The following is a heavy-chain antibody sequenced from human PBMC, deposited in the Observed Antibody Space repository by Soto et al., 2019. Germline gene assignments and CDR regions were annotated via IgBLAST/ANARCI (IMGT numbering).Heavy chain of an antibody. Sequence: SVKVSCKASGGTFSSYTMSWVRQAPGQGLEWMGGIIPIFGTTTYAHKFQGRVTITADESTSTVYMELSSLRGEDTAVYYCARGALTTLAYYYGMDVWGEGTTVTVSS. D-gene: IGHD4-4*01. J-gene: IGHJ6*04. CDR3: ARGALTTLAYYYGMDV. V-gene: IGHV1-69*13. CDR2: IIPIFGTT. CDR1: GGTFSSYT.